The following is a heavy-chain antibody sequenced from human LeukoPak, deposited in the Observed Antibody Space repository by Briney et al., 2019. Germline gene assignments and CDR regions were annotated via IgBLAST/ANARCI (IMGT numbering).Heavy chain of an antibody. CDR3: AKRSAGGLPPYFDY. J-gene: IGHJ4*02. D-gene: IGHD6-13*01. Sequence: GGSLRLSCAASGFTFNTYAMNWVRQAPGKGLEWVSSIGVSGVSTYYGDSVKGRFTISRDSSKNTLYLQMNSLTAEDTAVYYCAKRSAGGLPPYFDYWGQGTPVTVSP. CDR2: IGVSGVST. CDR1: GFTFNTYA. V-gene: IGHV3-23*01.